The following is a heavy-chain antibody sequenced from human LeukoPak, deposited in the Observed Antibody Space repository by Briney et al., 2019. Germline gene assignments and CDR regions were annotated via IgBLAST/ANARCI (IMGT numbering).Heavy chain of an antibody. CDR2: INPSGGST. Sequence: ASVKVSCKASGYTFTSYYMHWVRQAPGQGLEWMGIINPSGGSTSYAQKFQGRVTMTRDTSTSTVYMELSSLRSEDTAVYYCARAGADIAVVPGSYMDVWGQGTTVTVSS. CDR1: GYTFTSYY. J-gene: IGHJ6*02. V-gene: IGHV1-46*01. CDR3: ARAGADIAVVPGSYMDV. D-gene: IGHD2-2*01.